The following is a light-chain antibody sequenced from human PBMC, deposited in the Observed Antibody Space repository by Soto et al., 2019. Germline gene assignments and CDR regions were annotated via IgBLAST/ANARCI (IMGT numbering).Light chain of an antibody. CDR3: KQFGYSPRT. V-gene: IGKV3-20*01. Sequence: IEVARAPGAGCLSLGEGASRCCGSSQSLTSCYLAWYQQKPGQAPRLLIYFASTRATAVQARFSGSGSGTDFTLAIRRLEPEDFAVYYCKQFGYSPRTFGRGTKVDIK. CDR1: QSLTSCY. J-gene: IGKJ1*01. CDR2: FAS.